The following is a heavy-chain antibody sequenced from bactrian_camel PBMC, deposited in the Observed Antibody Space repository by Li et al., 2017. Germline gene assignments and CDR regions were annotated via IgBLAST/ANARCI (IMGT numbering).Heavy chain of an antibody. Sequence: VQLVESGGGLVQPGGSLRLSCTASGFTFNRYDMTWVRQAPGKGLEWVSSISWSGDSTNYADSVKGRFTLFRDNAKRTLYLQLTGLKTEDTAVYYCTRHIGSGCIYCYTRCFDSWSQGTQVTVS. J-gene: IGHJ6*01. CDR1: GFTFNRYD. CDR3: TRHIGSGCIYCYTRCFDS. CDR2: ISWSGDST. D-gene: IGHD2*01. V-gene: IGHV3S40*01.